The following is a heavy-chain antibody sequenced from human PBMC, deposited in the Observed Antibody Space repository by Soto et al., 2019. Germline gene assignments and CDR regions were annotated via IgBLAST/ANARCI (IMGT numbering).Heavy chain of an antibody. Sequence: LRLSCVGSGFTFSSYWMAWVRQAPGKGLEWVANIKEDGSTKFYVDSVKGRFTISRDNAKNSLFLQMNSLRAEDTAVYYCATTAAAAASDWGHGTLGTVSS. D-gene: IGHD6-13*01. V-gene: IGHV3-7*01. CDR3: ATTAAAAASD. J-gene: IGHJ4*01. CDR2: IKEDGSTK. CDR1: GFTFSSYW.